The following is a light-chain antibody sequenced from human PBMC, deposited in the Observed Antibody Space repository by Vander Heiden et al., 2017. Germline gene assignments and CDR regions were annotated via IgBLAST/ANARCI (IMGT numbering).Light chain of an antibody. J-gene: IGLJ3*02. CDR1: SGSVSTSYY. V-gene: IGLV8-61*01. CDR3: VLDMGSGIWV. Sequence: QTVVTQEPSFSVSPGGTVTLTCGLSSGSVSTSYYPSCSHQTPGQAPRTLLYSTNTRSSGVPDRFSGSILGNKAALTITGAQADDESDYYCVLDMGSGIWVFGGGTKLTVL. CDR2: STN.